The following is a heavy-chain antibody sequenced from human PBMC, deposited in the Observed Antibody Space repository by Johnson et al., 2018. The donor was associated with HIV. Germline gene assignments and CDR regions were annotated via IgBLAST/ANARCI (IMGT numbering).Heavy chain of an antibody. CDR1: GFTFSSYD. CDR3: ARDGIWERSGAALDI. J-gene: IGHJ3*02. Sequence: QLVESGGGLVQPGGSLRLSCAASGFTFSSYDMHWVRQATGKGLEWVSAIGTAGDTYYPGSVKGRFTISRENAKNSLYLQLNSLRAEDTAVYYCARDGIWERSGAALDIWGQGTMVTVSS. CDR2: IGTAGDT. D-gene: IGHD1-26*01. V-gene: IGHV3-13*01.